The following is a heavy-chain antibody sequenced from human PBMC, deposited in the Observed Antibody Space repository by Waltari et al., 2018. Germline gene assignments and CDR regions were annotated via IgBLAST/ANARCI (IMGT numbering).Heavy chain of an antibody. J-gene: IGHJ3*02. CDR2: ISYDGSNK. CDR3: YVDPHAFDI. CDR1: GFTFSSYA. V-gene: IGHV3-30-3*01. Sequence: VQLVESGGGVVQPGRSLRLSCAASGFTFSSYAMHWVRQAPGKGLEWVAVISYDGSNKYYADSVKGRFTISRDNSKNTLYLQMNSLRAEDTAVYYCYVDPHAFDIWGQGTMVTVSS. D-gene: IGHD5-12*01.